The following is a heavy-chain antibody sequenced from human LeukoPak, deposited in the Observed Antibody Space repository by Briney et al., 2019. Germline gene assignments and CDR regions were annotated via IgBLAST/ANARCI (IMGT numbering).Heavy chain of an antibody. V-gene: IGHV5-10-1*01. CDR3: ASSYSSSWGTPYYYYGMDV. CDR2: IDPSDSYT. J-gene: IGHJ6*02. D-gene: IGHD6-13*01. CDR1: GYSFTSYW. Sequence: GESLRISCKGSGYSFTSYWISWVRQMPGKGLEWMGRIDPSDSYTNYSPSFQGHVTISADKSISTAYLQWSSLKASDTAMYYRASSYSSSWGTPYYYYGMDVWGQGTTVTVSS.